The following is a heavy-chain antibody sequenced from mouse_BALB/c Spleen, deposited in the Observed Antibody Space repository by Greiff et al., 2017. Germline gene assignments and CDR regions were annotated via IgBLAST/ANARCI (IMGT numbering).Heavy chain of an antibody. CDR1: GFTFSSYG. CDR2: ISSGGSYT. D-gene: IGHD2-14*01. J-gene: IGHJ4*01. V-gene: IGHV5-6*01. CDR3: ARQYRYDRDYYAMDY. Sequence: EVQLQQSGGDLVKPGGSLKLSCAASGFTFSSYGMSWVRQTPDKRLEWVATISSGGSYTYYPDSVKGRFTISRDNAKNTLYLQMSSLKSEDTAMYYCARQYRYDRDYYAMDYWGQGTSVTVSS.